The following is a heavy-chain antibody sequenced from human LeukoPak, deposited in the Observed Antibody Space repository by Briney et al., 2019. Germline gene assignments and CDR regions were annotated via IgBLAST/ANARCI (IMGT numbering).Heavy chain of an antibody. V-gene: IGHV3-33*06. Sequence: GGSLRLSCAASGFTFSRHGMHWVRQAPGKGLEWVARIWHDGSNDDYADSVKGRFTISRDNSKNTLYLQMNSLRAEDTAIYYCAKVTGDYYDTSGAFDYWGQGTLVTVSS. J-gene: IGHJ4*02. CDR1: GFTFSRHG. D-gene: IGHD3-22*01. CDR3: AKVTGDYYDTSGAFDY. CDR2: IWHDGSND.